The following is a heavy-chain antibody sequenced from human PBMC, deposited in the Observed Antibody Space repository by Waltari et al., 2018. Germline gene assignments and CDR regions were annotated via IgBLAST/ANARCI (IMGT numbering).Heavy chain of an antibody. CDR2: MNPNSGNT. D-gene: IGHD3-10*01. Sequence: QVQLVPSGAAVKKPGASVKVSCKASVYTFTSYDINWVLQATGQGREWMGWMNPNSGNTGYAQKCQGRVTMTRNTSISTAYMELSSLRSEDTAVYYCARRLYGSGSHMDVWGKGTTVTVSS. V-gene: IGHV1-8*01. J-gene: IGHJ6*03. CDR1: VYTFTSYD. CDR3: ARRLYGSGSHMDV.